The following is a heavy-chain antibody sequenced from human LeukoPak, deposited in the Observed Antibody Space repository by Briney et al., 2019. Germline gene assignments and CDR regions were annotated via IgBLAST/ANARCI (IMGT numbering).Heavy chain of an antibody. V-gene: IGHV3-64*01. CDR2: IGSNGDST. CDR1: GFTFSNYA. J-gene: IGHJ4*02. D-gene: IGHD1-26*01. CDR3: ARGNVVGATRPFDY. Sequence: PGGSLRLSCAGSGFTFSNYAMYWVRHAPGKGLENVAGIGSNGDSTYYANSVKGRFTISRDNSKNTLFLQMGSLRAEDMAVYYCARGNVVGATRPFDYWGQGTLVTVSS.